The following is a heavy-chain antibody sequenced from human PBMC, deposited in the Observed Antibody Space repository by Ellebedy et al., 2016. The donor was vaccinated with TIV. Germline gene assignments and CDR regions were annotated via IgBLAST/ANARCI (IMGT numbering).Heavy chain of an antibody. CDR1: GGTISSTNYY. CDR2: IYHSGST. Sequence: SETLSLTXNVSGGTISSTNYYWDWIRQSPEKGLEWIGSIYHSGSTYYNPSLKSRLTISLDTTKNQFSLRLDSATAADTAVYYCASSPSGYEIPYWGQGTLVTVSS. J-gene: IGHJ4*02. D-gene: IGHD5-12*01. V-gene: IGHV4-39*07. CDR3: ASSPSGYEIPY.